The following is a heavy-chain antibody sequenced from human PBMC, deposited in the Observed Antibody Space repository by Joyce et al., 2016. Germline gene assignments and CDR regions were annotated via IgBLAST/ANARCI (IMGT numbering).Heavy chain of an antibody. J-gene: IGHJ4*02. CDR1: GYRFTTHW. V-gene: IGHV5-51*01. CDR2: ISPGESDI. D-gene: IGHD5-24*01. Sequence: EVQLVQSGAEVKKPGESLKISCKASGYRFTTHWIGWVRQLPGKGLEWMRIISPGESDIRYSPAFQVQVTISADRSISTAYLQWNSLKASDTAMYFCARDNGRDGYNWGFYFDYWGQGTLVTVSS. CDR3: ARDNGRDGYNWGFYFDY.